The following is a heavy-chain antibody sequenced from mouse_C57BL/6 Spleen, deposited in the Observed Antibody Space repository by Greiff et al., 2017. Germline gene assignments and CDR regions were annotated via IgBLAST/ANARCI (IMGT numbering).Heavy chain of an antibody. D-gene: IGHD1-1*01. V-gene: IGHV1-85*01. CDR3: ASGGGSSYPAWFAY. Sequence: QVQLQQSGPELVKPGASVKLSCKASGYTFTSYDINWVKQRPGQGLEWIGWIYPRDGSTKYNEKFKGKATLTVDTSSSTAYMELHSLTSEDSAVYFCASGGGSSYPAWFAYWGQGTLVTVSA. J-gene: IGHJ3*01. CDR2: IYPRDGST. CDR1: GYTFTSYD.